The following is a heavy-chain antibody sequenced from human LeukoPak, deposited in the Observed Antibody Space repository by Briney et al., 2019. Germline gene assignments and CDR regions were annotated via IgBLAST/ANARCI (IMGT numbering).Heavy chain of an antibody. J-gene: IGHJ6*03. CDR3: ARRGFLEWLLSSGGYYYYMDV. CDR1: GFTFSSYS. V-gene: IGHV3-21*01. CDR2: ISSSSSYI. D-gene: IGHD3-3*01. Sequence: KSGGSLRLSCAASGFTFSSYSMNWVRQAPGKGLEWVSSISSSSSYIYYADSVKGRFTISRDNAKNSLYLQMNSLRAEDTAVYYCARRGFLEWLLSSGGYYYYMDVWGKGTTVTVSS.